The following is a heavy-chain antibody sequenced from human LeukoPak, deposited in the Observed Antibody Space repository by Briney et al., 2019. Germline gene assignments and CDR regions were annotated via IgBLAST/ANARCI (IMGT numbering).Heavy chain of an antibody. CDR3: ANIVGVNEYDGWNWFDP. D-gene: IGHD1-26*01. Sequence: SETLSLTCTVSGGSISSGGYYWSWIRQHPGKGLEWIGYIYYSGSTNYNPSLKSRVTISVDTSKNQFSLKLSSVTAADTAVYYCANIVGVNEYDGWNWFDPWGQGILVTVSS. V-gene: IGHV4-61*08. J-gene: IGHJ5*02. CDR1: GGSISSGGYY. CDR2: IYYSGST.